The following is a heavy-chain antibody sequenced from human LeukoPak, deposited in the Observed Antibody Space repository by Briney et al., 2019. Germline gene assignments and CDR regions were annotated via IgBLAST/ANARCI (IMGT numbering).Heavy chain of an antibody. J-gene: IGHJ4*02. CDR2: ISGSGGST. CDR3: ARGSAASCSGSFCYPFDY. Sequence: GGSLRLSCAASGFTFSSYAMSWVRQAPGKGLEWVSAISGSGGSTYYADSVKGRFTISRDNSKNTLYLQMNSLRAEDTALYYCARGSAASCSGSFCYPFDYWGQGTLVTVSS. D-gene: IGHD2-15*01. CDR1: GFTFSSYA. V-gene: IGHV3-23*01.